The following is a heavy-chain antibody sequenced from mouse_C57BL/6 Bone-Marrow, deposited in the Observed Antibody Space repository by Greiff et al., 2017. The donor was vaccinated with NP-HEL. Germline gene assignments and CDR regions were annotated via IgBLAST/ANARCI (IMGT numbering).Heavy chain of an antibody. CDR2: ISDGGSYT. D-gene: IGHD2-4*01. J-gene: IGHJ2*01. CDR3: ARGGDYDDFDY. Sequence: EVQLVESGGGLVKPGGSLKLSCAASGFTFSSYAMSWVRQTPEKRLEWVATISDGGSYTYYPDNVKGRFTISRDNAKNNLYLQMSHLKSEDTAMYYCARGGDYDDFDYWGQGATLTVSS. CDR1: GFTFSSYA. V-gene: IGHV5-4*01.